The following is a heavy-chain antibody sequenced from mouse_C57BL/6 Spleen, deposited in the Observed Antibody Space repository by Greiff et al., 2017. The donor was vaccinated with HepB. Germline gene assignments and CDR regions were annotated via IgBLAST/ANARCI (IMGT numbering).Heavy chain of an antibody. V-gene: IGHV5-17*01. CDR3: ARSGYYGSSGFAY. CDR1: GFTFSDYG. J-gene: IGHJ3*01. D-gene: IGHD1-1*01. Sequence: EVQGVESGGGLVKPGGSLKLSCAASGFTFSDYGMHWVRQAPEKGLEWVAYISSGSSTIYYADTVKGRFTISRDNAKNTLFLQMTSLRSEDTAMYYCARSGYYGSSGFAYWGQGTLVTVSA. CDR2: ISSGSSTI.